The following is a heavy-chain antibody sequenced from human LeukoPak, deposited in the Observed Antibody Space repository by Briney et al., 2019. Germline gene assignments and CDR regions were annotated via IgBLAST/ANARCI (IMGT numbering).Heavy chain of an antibody. CDR1: GFTFDDYA. D-gene: IGHD6-13*01. CDR2: ISWNSGSI. V-gene: IGHV3-9*01. J-gene: IGHJ3*02. Sequence: GGSLRLSCAASGFTFDDYAMHWVRQAQGKGLEWVSGISWNSGSIGYADSVKGRFTISRDNAKNSLYLQMNSLRAEDTALYYCAKDGTVAAAVTAFDIWGQGTMVTVSS. CDR3: AKDGTVAAAVTAFDI.